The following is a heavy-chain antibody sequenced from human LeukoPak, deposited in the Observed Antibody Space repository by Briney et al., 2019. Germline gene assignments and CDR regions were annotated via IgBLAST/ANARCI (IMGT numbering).Heavy chain of an antibody. V-gene: IGHV4-4*02. D-gene: IGHD3-10*01. CDR1: GVSISSTVW. CDR2: IYHGGST. Sequence: SETLSLTCAVSGVSISSTVWWTWVRQPPGEGLEWIAEIYHGGSTNYNPSLKSRATISVDKSRNPSSLALTSLTAADSAGYFCARRGGSAPYALDSWGQGTMVTVSS. J-gene: IGHJ3*02. CDR3: ARRGGSAPYALDS.